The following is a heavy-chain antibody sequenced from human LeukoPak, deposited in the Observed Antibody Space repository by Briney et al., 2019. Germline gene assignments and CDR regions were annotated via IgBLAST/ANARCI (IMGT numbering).Heavy chain of an antibody. CDR2: IYYSGST. J-gene: IGHJ4*02. CDR1: GGSISSYY. D-gene: IGHD1-26*01. Sequence: SETLSLTCTVSGGSISSYYWSWIRQPPGKGLEWIGYIYYSGSTNYNPSLKSRVTISVDTSKNQFSLKLSSVTAADTAVYYCARGFSGSCSSIDYWGQGTLVTVSS. CDR3: ARGFSGSCSSIDY. V-gene: IGHV4-59*01.